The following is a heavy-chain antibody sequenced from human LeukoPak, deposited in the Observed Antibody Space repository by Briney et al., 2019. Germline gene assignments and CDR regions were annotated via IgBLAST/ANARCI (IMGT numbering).Heavy chain of an antibody. V-gene: IGHV3-21*01. Sequence: TGGSLRLSCAASGFTFSSYSMNWVRQAPGKGLEWVSSISSSSSYIYYADSVKGRFTISRDNAKNSLYLQMNSLRAEDTAVYYCARDRPSSVAGFDYWGQGTLVTVSS. J-gene: IGHJ4*02. CDR1: GFTFSSYS. CDR2: ISSSSSYI. CDR3: ARDRPSSVAGFDY. D-gene: IGHD6-19*01.